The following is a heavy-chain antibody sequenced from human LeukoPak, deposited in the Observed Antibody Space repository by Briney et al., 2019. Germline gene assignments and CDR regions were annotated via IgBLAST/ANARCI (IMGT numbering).Heavy chain of an antibody. D-gene: IGHD6-13*01. CDR2: ISYDGSNK. CDR3: AKDSSSWYYYGMDV. V-gene: IGHV3-30*18. CDR1: GFTFSSYG. Sequence: GRSLRLSCAASGFTFSSYGMHWVRQAPGKGLEWVAVISYDGSNKYYADSVKGRFTISRDNSKNTLYLQMNSLRAEDTAVYYCAKDSSSWYYYGMDVWGQGTTVTVSS. J-gene: IGHJ6*02.